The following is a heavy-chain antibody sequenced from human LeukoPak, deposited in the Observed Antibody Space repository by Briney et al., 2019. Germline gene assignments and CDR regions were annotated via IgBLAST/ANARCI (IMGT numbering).Heavy chain of an antibody. V-gene: IGHV3-30-3*01. D-gene: IGHD6-13*01. J-gene: IGHJ4*02. CDR1: GFTFSNYA. CDR2: ISYDGSNK. Sequence: GRSLRLSCAASGFTFSNYALHWVRQAPGKGLEWVAVISYDGSNKYYADSVKGRFTISRDNSKNTLYLQMNSLRAEDTAVYYCAREGDSSSFDYWGQGTLVTVSS. CDR3: AREGDSSSFDY.